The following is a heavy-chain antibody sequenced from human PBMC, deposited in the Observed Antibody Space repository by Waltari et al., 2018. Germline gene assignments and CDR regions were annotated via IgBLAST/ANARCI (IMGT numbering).Heavy chain of an antibody. CDR3: ASSHDILTGYFSWFDP. V-gene: IGHV4-34*01. Sequence: DGLEWIGEINHSGSTNYNPSLKSRVTISVDTSKNQFSLKLSSVTAADTAVYYCASSHDILTGYFSWFDPWGQGTLVTVSS. CDR2: INHSGST. J-gene: IGHJ5*02. D-gene: IGHD3-9*01.